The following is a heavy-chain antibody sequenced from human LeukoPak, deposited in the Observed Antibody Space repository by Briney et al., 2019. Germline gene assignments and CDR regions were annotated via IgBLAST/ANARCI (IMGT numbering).Heavy chain of an antibody. J-gene: IGHJ4*02. D-gene: IGHD6-13*01. Sequence: GGSLRLSSAASGFTVSSNYMSWVRQAPGKGLEWVSVIYSGGSTYYADSEKGRFTISRDNSKNTLYLQMNSLRAEDTAVYYSAKGRAGTGGGTFDYWGQGTLVTVSS. CDR2: IYSGGST. V-gene: IGHV3-66*01. CDR3: AKGRAGTGGGTFDY. CDR1: GFTVSSNY.